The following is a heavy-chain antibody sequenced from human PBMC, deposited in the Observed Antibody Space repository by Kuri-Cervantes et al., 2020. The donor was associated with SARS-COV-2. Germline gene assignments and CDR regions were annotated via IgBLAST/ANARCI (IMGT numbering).Heavy chain of an antibody. CDR1: GGTFSSYA. CDR3: ARTGYYGSGSDNWFDP. J-gene: IGHJ5*02. D-gene: IGHD3-10*01. Sequence: SVKVSCKASGGTFSSYAISWVRQAPGQGLEWMGGIIPIFGTANYAQKFQGRVTITTDESTSTAYMELSSLRSEDTAVYYCARTGYYGSGSDNWFDPWGLGTLVTVSS. CDR2: IIPIFGTA. V-gene: IGHV1-69*05.